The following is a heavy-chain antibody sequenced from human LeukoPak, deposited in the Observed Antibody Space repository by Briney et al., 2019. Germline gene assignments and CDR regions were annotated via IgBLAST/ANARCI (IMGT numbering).Heavy chain of an antibody. CDR1: GGSISSYH. CDR3: ARRDGYISAIDY. V-gene: IGHV4-59*01. CDR2: IYYSGST. Sequence: PSETLSLTCTVSGGSISSYHWSWIRQPPGKGLEWIGYIYYSGSTNYNPSLKSRVTISVDTSKNQFSLKLSSVTAADTAVYYCARRDGYISAIDYWGQGTLVTVSS. J-gene: IGHJ4*02. D-gene: IGHD5-24*01.